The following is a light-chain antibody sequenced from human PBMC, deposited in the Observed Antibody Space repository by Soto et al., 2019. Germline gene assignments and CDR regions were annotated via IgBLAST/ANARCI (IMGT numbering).Light chain of an antibody. J-gene: IGKJ2*01. Sequence: DIQMTQSPSSLSASVGDRVTITCRANQSIIAYCNWYQQKPGKAPELLIYGASSLRRGVPSRFSGSGSGTDFTLTISSLQREDFATYYCQQSYTTPYTFGQGTRLEI. CDR1: QSIIAY. CDR2: GAS. V-gene: IGKV1-39*01. CDR3: QQSYTTPYT.